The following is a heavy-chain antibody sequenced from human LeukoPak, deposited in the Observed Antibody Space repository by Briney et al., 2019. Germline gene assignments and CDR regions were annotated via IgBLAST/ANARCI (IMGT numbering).Heavy chain of an antibody. CDR2: IYYSGST. D-gene: IGHD3-22*01. CDR1: GGSISSSSYY. J-gene: IGHJ4*02. V-gene: IGHV4-39*01. Sequence: TSETLSLTCTVSGGSISSSSYYWGWIRQPPGKGLEWIGSIYYSGSTYYNPSLKSPVTISVDTSKNQFSLKLSSVTAADTAVYYCARYYYDSSGPNFDYWGRGTLVTVSS. CDR3: ARYYYDSSGPNFDY.